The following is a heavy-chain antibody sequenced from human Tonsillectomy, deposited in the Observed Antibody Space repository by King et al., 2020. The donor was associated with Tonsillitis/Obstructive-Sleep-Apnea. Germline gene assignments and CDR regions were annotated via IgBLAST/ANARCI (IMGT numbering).Heavy chain of an antibody. V-gene: IGHV4-61*01. CDR3: ARELYCSGGSCYSGRGALDY. J-gene: IGHJ4*02. Sequence: VQLQESGPGLVRPSETLSLTCTVSGGSVSSGSYYWNWIRQPPGKGLEWIGYIYYSGSTNYNASLKSRVTISVDTSKNQLSLKLSSVTAADTAVYYCARELYCSGGSCYSGRGALDYWGQGTLVTVSS. D-gene: IGHD2-15*01. CDR1: GGSVSSGSYY. CDR2: IYYSGST.